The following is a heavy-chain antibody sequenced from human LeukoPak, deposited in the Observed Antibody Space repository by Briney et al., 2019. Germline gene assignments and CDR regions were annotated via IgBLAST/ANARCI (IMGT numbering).Heavy chain of an antibody. CDR2: ISYDGSNK. CDR1: GFTFSSYG. Sequence: GGSLRLSCAASGFTFSSYGMHWVRQAPGKGLEWVAVISYDGSNKYYADSVKGRFTISRDNSKNALYLQMNSLRAEDTAVYYCAKGGRLLWFGELSDDAFDIWGQGTMVTVSS. CDR3: AKGGRLLWFGELSDDAFDI. V-gene: IGHV3-30*18. J-gene: IGHJ3*02. D-gene: IGHD3-10*01.